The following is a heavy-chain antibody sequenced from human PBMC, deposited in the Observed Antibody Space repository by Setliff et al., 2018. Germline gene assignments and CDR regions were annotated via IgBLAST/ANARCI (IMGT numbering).Heavy chain of an antibody. CDR2: ISTYNGDT. V-gene: IGHV1-18*01. CDR3: AKAPLWFGERGAFDI. CDR1: GYTFTSYG. J-gene: IGHJ3*02. D-gene: IGHD3-10*01. Sequence: ASVKVSCKASGYTFTSYGISWVRQAPGQGLEWMGWISTYNGDTDYAQKLQDRLTMTTDTSTSTVYMELRSLRSDDTAVYYCAKAPLWFGERGAFDIWGQGTMVTVSS.